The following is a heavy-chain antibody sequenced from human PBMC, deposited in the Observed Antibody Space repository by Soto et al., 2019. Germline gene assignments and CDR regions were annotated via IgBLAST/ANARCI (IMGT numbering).Heavy chain of an antibody. Sequence: SEALSLTSTVSGGFIISYYWSWIRQPPWKGLEWIGYIYYSGSTNYNPSLKSRVTISVDTSKNQFSLKLSSVTAADTAVYSCARGLETTESARAYYYYMDVWGKGTTVTVS. V-gene: IGHV4-59*01. CDR1: GGFIISYY. CDR3: ARGLETTESARAYYYYMDV. D-gene: IGHD4-17*01. CDR2: IYYSGST. J-gene: IGHJ6*03.